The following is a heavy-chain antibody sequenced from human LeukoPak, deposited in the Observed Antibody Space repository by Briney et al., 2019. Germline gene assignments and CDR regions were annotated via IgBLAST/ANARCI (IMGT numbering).Heavy chain of an antibody. CDR2: IYYSGST. J-gene: IGHJ3*02. CDR3: ARFVREQWQEPLDDAFDI. D-gene: IGHD6-19*01. Sequence: PSETLSLTCTVSGGSISSSSYYWGWIRQPPGKGLEWIGSIYYSGSTYYNPSLKSRVTISVDTSKNQFSLKLSSVTAADTAVYYCARFVREQWQEPLDDAFDIWGQGTMVTVSS. CDR1: GGSISSSSYY. V-gene: IGHV4-39*07.